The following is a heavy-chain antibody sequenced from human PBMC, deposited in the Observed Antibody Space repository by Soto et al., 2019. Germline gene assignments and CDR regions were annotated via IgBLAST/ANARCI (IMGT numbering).Heavy chain of an antibody. CDR2: INHSGST. CDR1: GGSFSGYY. D-gene: IGHD1-20*01. Sequence: PSETLSLTCAVYGGSFSGYYWSWIRQPPGKGLEWIGEINHSGSTNYNPSLKSRVTISVDTSKNQFSLKLSSVTAADTAVYYCASEIPNWKEVDYWGQGTLVTVLL. J-gene: IGHJ4*02. V-gene: IGHV4-34*01. CDR3: ASEIPNWKEVDY.